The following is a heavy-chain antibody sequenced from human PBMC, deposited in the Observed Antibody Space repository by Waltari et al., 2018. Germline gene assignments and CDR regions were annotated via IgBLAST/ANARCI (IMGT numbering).Heavy chain of an antibody. Sequence: QVQLVESGGGVVQPGRSLRLSCGAAGCTFSSDAAHWFRQASGKGLEWVAVISSDGTFKYHADSVKGRFTISRDNPKNTLYLQMNSLRTEDTAVYYCAKASRGSGYDWDAFDIWGLGTMVTVSS. D-gene: IGHD5-12*01. CDR1: GCTFSSDA. J-gene: IGHJ3*02. CDR2: ISSDGTFK. CDR3: AKASRGSGYDWDAFDI. V-gene: IGHV3-30-3*02.